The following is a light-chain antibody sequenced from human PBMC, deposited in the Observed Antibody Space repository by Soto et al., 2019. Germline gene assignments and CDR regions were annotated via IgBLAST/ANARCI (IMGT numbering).Light chain of an antibody. Sequence: DIQMTQSPSTLSASVGDRCDISCRASQSNSSWLAGDQQKPGKAPKLRIDKASSLERGVPSSVSGSGSGTEVTLTISSLQPDDFATYDCQHYNSYSEAFGQGTKVDIK. J-gene: IGKJ1*01. V-gene: IGKV1-5*03. CDR3: QHYNSYSEA. CDR2: KAS. CDR1: QSNSSW.